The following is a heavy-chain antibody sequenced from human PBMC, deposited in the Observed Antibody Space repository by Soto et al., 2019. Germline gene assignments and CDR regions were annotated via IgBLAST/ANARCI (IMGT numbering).Heavy chain of an antibody. J-gene: IGHJ4*02. CDR2: IYYSGST. CDR1: GGFISSYY. V-gene: IGHV4-59*01. CDR3: ARDMIGSGSYDY. D-gene: IGHD3-10*01. Sequence: SETLSLTCTDSGGFISSYYLSWIRQPPGKGLEWIGYIYYSGSTNYNPSLKSRVTISVDTSKNQFSLKLSSVTAADTAVYYCARDMIGSGSYDYWGQGTLVTVSS.